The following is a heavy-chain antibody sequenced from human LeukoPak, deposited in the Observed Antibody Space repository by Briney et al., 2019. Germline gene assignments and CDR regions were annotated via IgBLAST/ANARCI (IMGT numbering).Heavy chain of an antibody. V-gene: IGHV3-21*01. CDR3: ASTCSGGTCYAYY. Sequence: GGSLRLSCAASGFTFSTNSMNWVRQAPGKGLEWVSSISSSSSYIYYADSVKGRFTISRDNAKNSLFLDMNSLRADDTAVYYWASTCSGGTCYAYYWRQGALVTVSS. CDR1: GFTFSTNS. CDR2: ISSSSSYI. J-gene: IGHJ4*02. D-gene: IGHD2-15*01.